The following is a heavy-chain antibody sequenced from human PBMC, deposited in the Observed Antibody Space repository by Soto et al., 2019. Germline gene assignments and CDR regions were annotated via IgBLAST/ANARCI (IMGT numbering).Heavy chain of an antibody. CDR1: GFPFSTSA. J-gene: IGHJ6*02. V-gene: IGHV3-23*01. D-gene: IGHD1-26*01. CDR3: GEYSGRYPVYNCMNV. CDR2: ISGTSDAA. Sequence: EVQLLESGGGLVQPGGSLRLSCAASGFPFSTSAMNWVRQAPGKGLEWVSIISGTSDAAYYAESVKGRFTSSRDNSKNTLYLQMNSLRAEDTVVYYCGEYSGRYPVYNCMNVWGQGTTVTVSS.